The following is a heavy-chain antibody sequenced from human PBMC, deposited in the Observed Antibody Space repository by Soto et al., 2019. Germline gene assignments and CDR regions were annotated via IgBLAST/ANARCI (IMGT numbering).Heavy chain of an antibody. Sequence: PSETLSLTCAGYGGSFSGYYWSWIRQPPGKGLEWIGEINHSGSTNYNPSLKSRVTISVDTSKNQFSLKLSSVTAADTAVYYCARVTLRSGYYYGMDVWGQGTTVTVSS. CDR2: INHSGST. CDR3: ARVTLRSGYYYGMDV. J-gene: IGHJ6*02. CDR1: GGSFSGYY. D-gene: IGHD4-17*01. V-gene: IGHV4-34*01.